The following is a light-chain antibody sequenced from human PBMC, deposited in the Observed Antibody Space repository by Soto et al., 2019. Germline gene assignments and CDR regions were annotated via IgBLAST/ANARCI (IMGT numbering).Light chain of an antibody. CDR2: DAS. Sequence: EIVLTQSPATLSLSPGERATLSCRASQSIGLAIAWYQHKPGQAPRLLIFDASQRANGIPARFRGSGSGTDLTLSISSLEPQDFAVYYCQQRTDRLTWTFGQGTKVDIK. CDR3: QQRTDRLTWT. CDR1: QSIGLA. V-gene: IGKV3-11*01. J-gene: IGKJ1*01.